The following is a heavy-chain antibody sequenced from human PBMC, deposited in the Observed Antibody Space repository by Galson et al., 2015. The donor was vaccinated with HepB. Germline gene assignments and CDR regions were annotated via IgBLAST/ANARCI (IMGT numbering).Heavy chain of an antibody. Sequence: SVKVSCKASGYTFTGYYMHWVRQAPGQGLEWMGRINPNSGGTNYAQKFQGRVTMTRDTSISTAYMELSRLRSDDTAVYYCARDFSPSITIFGVDWFDPWGQGTLVTVSS. CDR2: INPNSGGT. CDR3: ARDFSPSITIFGVDWFDP. V-gene: IGHV1-2*06. J-gene: IGHJ5*02. D-gene: IGHD3-3*01. CDR1: GYTFTGYY.